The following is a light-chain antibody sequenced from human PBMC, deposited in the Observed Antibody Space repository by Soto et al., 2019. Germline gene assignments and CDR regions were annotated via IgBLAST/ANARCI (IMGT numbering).Light chain of an antibody. V-gene: IGKV3-15*01. CDR2: GAS. CDR3: HQYNNWPLT. Sequence: ERVMTQSPATLSLSPGERATLSCRASQSVSSNLAWYQQKRGQAPRLLIYGASTRVTGVPARFSGSGSGTDFTLTISSLQSEDFAVYYCHQYNNWPLTFGQGTKLEIK. CDR1: QSVSSN. J-gene: IGKJ2*01.